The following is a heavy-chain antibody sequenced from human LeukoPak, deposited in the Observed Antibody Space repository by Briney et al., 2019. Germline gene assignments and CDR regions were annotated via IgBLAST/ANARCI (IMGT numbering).Heavy chain of an antibody. V-gene: IGHV4-39*07. D-gene: IGHD2-2*01. CDR2: IYYSRTT. J-gene: IGHJ1*01. Sequence: EPSETLSLTCTVSGGSISSGSHHWGWFRQSPGKGLEWIGSIYYSRTTYYNPSLKSRVTISVDKSKNQFSLKLSSVTAADTAVYYCASSPSTLGYFQHWGQGTLVTVSS. CDR3: ASSPSTLGYFQH. CDR1: GGSISSGSHH.